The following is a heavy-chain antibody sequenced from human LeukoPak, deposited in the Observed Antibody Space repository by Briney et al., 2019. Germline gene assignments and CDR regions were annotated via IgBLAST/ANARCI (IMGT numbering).Heavy chain of an antibody. J-gene: IGHJ5*02. V-gene: IGHV4-59*01. Sequence: SETLSLTCTVSGGSISRYYWSWIRQPPGKGLEWIGYVRDSGSTDYNPSLKSRVTISVDSSKNHFFLKLTSVTAADTAVYYCARETLEGKFDPWGQGILVTVSS. CDR3: ARETLEGKFDP. D-gene: IGHD1-1*01. CDR1: GGSISRYY. CDR2: VRDSGST.